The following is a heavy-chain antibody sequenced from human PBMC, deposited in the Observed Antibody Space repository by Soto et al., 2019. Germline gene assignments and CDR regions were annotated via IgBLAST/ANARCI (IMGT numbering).Heavy chain of an antibody. CDR1: EYTFISYD. Sequence: ASVKVSCTASEYTFISYDIHWVRQAPGQGLEWMGIINPSGGSTSYAQKFQGRVTMTRDTSTSTVYMELSSLRSEDTAVYYCARDGLAVLFGELSSLYYMDVWGKGTTVTVSS. V-gene: IGHV1-46*03. D-gene: IGHD3-10*02. CDR2: INPSGGST. CDR3: ARDGLAVLFGELSSLYYMDV. J-gene: IGHJ6*03.